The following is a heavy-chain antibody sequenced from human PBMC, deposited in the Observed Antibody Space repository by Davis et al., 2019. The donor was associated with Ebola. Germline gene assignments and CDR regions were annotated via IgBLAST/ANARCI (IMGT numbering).Heavy chain of an antibody. Sequence: GESLKISCAASGFTFSSYWMHWVRQAPGKGLVWVSRINSDGSSTSYADSVKGRFTISRDNAKTTLYLQMNSLRAEDTAVYYCARGHSSSWYSYYYGMDVWGKGTTVTVSS. CDR2: INSDGSST. D-gene: IGHD6-13*01. V-gene: IGHV3-74*01. CDR3: ARGHSSSWYSYYYGMDV. J-gene: IGHJ6*04. CDR1: GFTFSSYW.